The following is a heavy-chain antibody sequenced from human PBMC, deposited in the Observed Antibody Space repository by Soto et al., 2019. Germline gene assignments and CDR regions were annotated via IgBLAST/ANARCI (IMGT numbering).Heavy chain of an antibody. Sequence: GGSLKLSCASSGFTFSTYAMHWVRQAPGKGLESVSAISGSGGSKYYADSVKGRFTISRDNSKNTLYLQMNSLRAEDTAVYYCAKDGMVRGVINWFDPWGQGTLVTVSS. CDR2: ISGSGGSK. D-gene: IGHD3-10*01. CDR3: AKDGMVRGVINWFDP. V-gene: IGHV3-23*01. J-gene: IGHJ5*02. CDR1: GFTFSTYA.